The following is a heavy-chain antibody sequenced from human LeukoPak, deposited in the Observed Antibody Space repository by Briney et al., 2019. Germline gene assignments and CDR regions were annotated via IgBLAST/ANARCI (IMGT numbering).Heavy chain of an antibody. V-gene: IGHV4-34*01. CDR3: ARSTWALRADSYGFDY. CDR1: GFTFSSYS. CDR2: INHSGST. D-gene: IGHD5-18*01. Sequence: PGGSLRLSCAASGFTFSSYSMNWVRQPPGKGLEWIGEINHSGSTNYNPSLKSRVTISVDTSKNQFSLKLSSVTAADTAVYYCARSTWALRADSYGFDYWGQGTLVTVSS. J-gene: IGHJ4*02.